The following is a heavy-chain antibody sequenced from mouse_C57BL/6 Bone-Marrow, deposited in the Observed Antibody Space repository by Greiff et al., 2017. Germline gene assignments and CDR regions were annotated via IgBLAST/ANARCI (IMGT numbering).Heavy chain of an antibody. CDR1: GFNIKDDY. CDR2: IDPENGDT. D-gene: IGHD1-1*01. J-gene: IGHJ1*03. CDR3: TTGTVVATEYFDV. Sequence: QLQQSGAELVRPGASVKLSCTASGFNIKDDYMHWVKQRPEQGLEWIGWIDPENGDTEYASKFQGKATITADTSSNTAYLQLSSLTSEDTSVYYCTTGTVVATEYFDVWGTGTTVTVSS. V-gene: IGHV14-4*01.